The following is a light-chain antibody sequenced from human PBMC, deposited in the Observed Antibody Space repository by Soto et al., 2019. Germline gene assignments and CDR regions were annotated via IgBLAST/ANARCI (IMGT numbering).Light chain of an antibody. J-gene: IGKJ4*01. CDR1: QSVSSY. V-gene: IGKV3-11*01. CDR3: QERSNWPAGT. Sequence: EIVWTQSATTLALSPGERTTLSSTASQSVSSYLAWYQQKPGQAPRLLIYDASNRATGIPARFSGCGSGTDFTLTISRLEPEDFAVYYCQERSNWPAGTVGGGTKVDIK. CDR2: DAS.